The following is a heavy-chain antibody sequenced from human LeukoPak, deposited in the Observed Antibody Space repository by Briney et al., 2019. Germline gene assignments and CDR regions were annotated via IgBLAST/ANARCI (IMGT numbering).Heavy chain of an antibody. D-gene: IGHD2-2*01. J-gene: IGHJ5*02. V-gene: IGHV3-30*04. Sequence: QPGRSLRLSCAASGFTFSSYAMHWVRQAPGKGLEWVAVISYDGSNKYYADSVKGRFTISRDNSKNTLYLQMNSLRAEDTAVYYCASGFCSSTSCPAYPWGQGTLVTVSS. CDR3: ASGFCSSTSCPAYP. CDR2: ISYDGSNK. CDR1: GFTFSSYA.